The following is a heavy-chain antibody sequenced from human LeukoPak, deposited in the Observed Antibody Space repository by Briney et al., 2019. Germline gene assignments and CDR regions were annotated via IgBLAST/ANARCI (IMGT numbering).Heavy chain of an antibody. CDR1: GYTFTSYG. D-gene: IGHD2-15*01. CDR3: ARDDIVVVVAATYYYYYGMDV. Sequence: ASVKVSCKASGYTFTSYGISWVRQAPGQGLEWMGWISAYNGNTNYAQKLQGRVTMTTDTSTSTAYMELRSLRSDDTAVYYCARDDIVVVVAATYYYYYGMDVWGQGTAVTVSS. V-gene: IGHV1-18*01. J-gene: IGHJ6*02. CDR2: ISAYNGNT.